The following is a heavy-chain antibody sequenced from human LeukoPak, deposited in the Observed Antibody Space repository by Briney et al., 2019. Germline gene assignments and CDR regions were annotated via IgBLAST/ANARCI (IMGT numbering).Heavy chain of an antibody. J-gene: IGHJ4*02. CDR1: GFTFNSYS. CDR3: ARDPNRGLFDY. Sequence: GGSLRLSCAASGFTFNSYSMNWVRQAPGKGLEWVSSISSSSSYIYYADSVKGRFTISRDNAKNSLYLQMNSLRAEDTAVYYCARDPNRGLFDYWGQGTLVTVSS. V-gene: IGHV3-21*01. CDR2: ISSSSSYI.